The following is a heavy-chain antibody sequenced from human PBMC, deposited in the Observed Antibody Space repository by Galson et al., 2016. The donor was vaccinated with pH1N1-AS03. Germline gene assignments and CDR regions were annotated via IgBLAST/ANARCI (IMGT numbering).Heavy chain of an antibody. J-gene: IGHJ5*02. Sequence: LRLSCAASGFTFDNYAIHWVRQAPGKGLEWVAGISWNSGSIGYADSVKGRFTIPRDNAKNSLFLRMNSLRAEDTAVYYCVRDRELVRWGQGTLVTVSS. D-gene: IGHD1-26*01. CDR2: ISWNSGSI. CDR3: VRDRELVR. V-gene: IGHV3-9*01. CDR1: GFTFDNYA.